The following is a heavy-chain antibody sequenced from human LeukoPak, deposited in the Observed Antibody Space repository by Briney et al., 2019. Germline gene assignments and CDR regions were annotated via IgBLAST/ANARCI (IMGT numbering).Heavy chain of an antibody. D-gene: IGHD7-27*01. CDR1: GDSVSGDSVT. J-gene: IGHJ5*02. CDR3: ARRSLGNWFDP. CDR2: TYFRSKWKN. Sequence: SQTLSLTCDISGDSVSGDSVTWNWIRQSPSRGLEWLGRTYFRSKWKNDYAESVKSRITINPDTSKNQLSLHLNSVTPEDTAVYFCARRSLGNWFDPWGQGTLVTVSS. V-gene: IGHV6-1*01.